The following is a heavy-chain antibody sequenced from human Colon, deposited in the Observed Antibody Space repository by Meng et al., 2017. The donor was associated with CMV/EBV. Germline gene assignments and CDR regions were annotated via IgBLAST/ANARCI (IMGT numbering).Heavy chain of an antibody. J-gene: IGHJ4*02. CDR3: TKDLKVAEVLD. CDR2: ISGGGRST. D-gene: IGHD2-15*01. CDR1: GLTFSNYA. V-gene: IGHV3-23*01. Sequence: LTWGVSGLTFSNYAMSWVRQIPGKGLEWVSGISGGGRSTYYADSVKGRFTIFRDNSKNTLYLQMDSLNVDDTAIYYCTKDLKVAEVLDWGQGTLVTVSS.